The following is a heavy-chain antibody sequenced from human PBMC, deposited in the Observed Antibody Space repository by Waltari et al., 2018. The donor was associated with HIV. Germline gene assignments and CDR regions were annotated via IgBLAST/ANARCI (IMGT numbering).Heavy chain of an antibody. CDR3: ARGPPSGWSWFDP. V-gene: IGHV3-21*01. Sequence: EVILVESGGGLVRPGGSLRLSCAASGFRFTDYNMNWVRQGPGKGLEWGRSIGSLQNFIQYEESVKGRFTVSRDNARNSLYLQMNSLTAEDTAVYYCARGPPSGWSWFDPWGQGTLVTVSS. CDR1: GFRFTDYN. J-gene: IGHJ5*02. CDR2: IGSLQNFI. D-gene: IGHD6-19*01.